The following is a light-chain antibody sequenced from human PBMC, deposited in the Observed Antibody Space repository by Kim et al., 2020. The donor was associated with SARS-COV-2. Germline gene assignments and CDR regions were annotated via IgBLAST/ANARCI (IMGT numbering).Light chain of an antibody. CDR2: GTS. CDR3: QQYDEYPWT. J-gene: IGKJ1*01. CDR1: QSISHW. V-gene: IGKV1-5*03. Sequence: DIQMTQSPSTLSASVGDRVTISCRASQSISHWLAWYKQTSGKAPKVIIYGTSDLESGVPSRFSGSGSGTQFTLTITSLQPGDFAIYYCQQYDEYPWTFGQGTKVDIK.